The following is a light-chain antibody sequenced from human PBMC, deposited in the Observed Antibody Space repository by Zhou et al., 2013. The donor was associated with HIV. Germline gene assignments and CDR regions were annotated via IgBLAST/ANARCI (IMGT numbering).Light chain of an antibody. CDR2: DAS. V-gene: IGKV3-20*01. CDR3: QQYVSSPYT. J-gene: IGKJ2*01. Sequence: EIVLTQSPATLSLSPGERATLSCRASQSVSRFLAWYQQKPGQAPRLLIYDASSRATGIPARFSGSGSGTDFTLTISRLEPEDFAVYYCQQYVSSPYTFGQGTKLEIK. CDR1: QSVSRF.